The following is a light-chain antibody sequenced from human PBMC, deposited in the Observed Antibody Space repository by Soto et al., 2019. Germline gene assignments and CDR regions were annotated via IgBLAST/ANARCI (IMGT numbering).Light chain of an antibody. J-gene: IGKJ1*01. CDR2: GAS. CDR1: Q. Sequence: EIVMTQSPATLSVSPGERATLSCRASQKHGQAPRLLIYGASTRATGIPARFSGSGSGTEFTPTISSLQSEDFAIYFCQQYNNWPPDRTFGQGTKVEIK. V-gene: IGKV3-15*01. CDR3: QQYNNWPPDRT.